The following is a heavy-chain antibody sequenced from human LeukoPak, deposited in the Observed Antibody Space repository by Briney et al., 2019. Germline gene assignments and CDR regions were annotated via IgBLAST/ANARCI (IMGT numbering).Heavy chain of an antibody. CDR1: GFTFSSYG. Sequence: GGSLRLSCAASGFTFSSYGMHWVRQAPGKGLEWVAVISYDGSNKYYADSVKGRFTISRDNSKNTLYLQMNSLRAEDTATYYCVRDRDNHYFDFWGRGTLVTVSS. CDR2: ISYDGSNK. D-gene: IGHD5-24*01. J-gene: IGHJ4*02. V-gene: IGHV3-30*03. CDR3: VRDRDNHYFDF.